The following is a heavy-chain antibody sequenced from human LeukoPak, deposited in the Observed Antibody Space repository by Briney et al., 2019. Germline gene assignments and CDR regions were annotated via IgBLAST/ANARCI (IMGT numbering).Heavy chain of an antibody. D-gene: IGHD1-26*01. CDR1: GYSFTNYW. Sequence: GESLKISCKASGYSFTNYWIGWVRQTPGKGLEWMGIIYPGDSDTRYSPSFQGQVTISADKSISTAFLQWSSLKASDTAMYYCARHSVSGGFFSNFDYWGQGTLVTVSS. CDR3: ARHSVSGGFFSNFDY. V-gene: IGHV5-51*01. CDR2: IYPGDSDT. J-gene: IGHJ4*02.